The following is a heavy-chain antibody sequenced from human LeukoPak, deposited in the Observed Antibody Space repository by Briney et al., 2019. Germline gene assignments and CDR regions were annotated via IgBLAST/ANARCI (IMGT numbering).Heavy chain of an antibody. CDR2: ISAYNGNT. Sequence: ASVKVSCKTSGYTFTNYGISWVRQAPGLGLEWMGWISAYNGNTNYAQKVQGRVTMTTDTSTSTAYMELRSLRSGDTAVYYCAREVNYYDSTAYSTFYFHYGMDVWGQGTSVTVSS. CDR3: AREVNYYDSTAYSTFYFHYGMDV. V-gene: IGHV1-18*01. D-gene: IGHD3-22*01. J-gene: IGHJ6*02. CDR1: GYTFTNYG.